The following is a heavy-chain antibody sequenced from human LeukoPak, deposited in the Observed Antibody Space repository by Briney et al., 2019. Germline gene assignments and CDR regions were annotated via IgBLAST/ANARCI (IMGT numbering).Heavy chain of an antibody. V-gene: IGHV3-23*01. D-gene: IGHD1-14*01. CDR1: GFTFSSYA. CDR3: ANIRFGY. J-gene: IGHJ4*02. Sequence: GGSLRLSCTASGFTFSSYAMTWVRQAPGKRLAWVSTIDAGGGNTFYAASVKGRLSISRDNSKNTVYLQMNSLRVEDTALYYCANIRFGYWGQGTLVTVSS. CDR2: IDAGGGNT.